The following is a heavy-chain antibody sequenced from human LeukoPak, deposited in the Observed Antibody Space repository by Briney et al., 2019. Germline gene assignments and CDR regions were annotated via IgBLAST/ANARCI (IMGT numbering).Heavy chain of an antibody. CDR3: ERNRMAAADYYYYYGMDV. Sequence: SETLSLTCTVSGGSISSYYWSWIRQPPGKGLEWIGYIYYSGSTNYNPSLKSRVTISVDTSKNQFSLKLSSVTAADTAVYYCERNRMAAADYYYYYGMDVWGQGTTVTVSS. CDR1: GGSISSYY. D-gene: IGHD6-13*01. CDR2: IYYSGST. J-gene: IGHJ6*02. V-gene: IGHV4-59*01.